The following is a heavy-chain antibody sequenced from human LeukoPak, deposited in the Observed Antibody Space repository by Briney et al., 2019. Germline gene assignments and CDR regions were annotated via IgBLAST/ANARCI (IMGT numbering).Heavy chain of an antibody. V-gene: IGHV4-59*01. CDR3: AKNHWGHNYFAY. CDR1: GDSISSSY. D-gene: IGHD7-27*01. J-gene: IGHJ4*02. Sequence: PSETLSLTCTVSGDSISSSYWSWIRQPPGKGLEWIGYIYFSGSTSYNPSLKSRVTISVDTSKNQFSLTMRSVTAADTAVYYCAKNHWGHNYFAYWGQGPLVTVS. CDR2: IYFSGST.